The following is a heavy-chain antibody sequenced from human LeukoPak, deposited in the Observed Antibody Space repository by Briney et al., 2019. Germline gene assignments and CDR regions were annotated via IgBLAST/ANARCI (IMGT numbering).Heavy chain of an antibody. J-gene: IGHJ3*02. CDR3: ARYIRGEAFDI. CDR2: MKPNSGET. D-gene: IGHD3-10*01. Sequence: ASVKVSCKASGYTFTSYDINWARQATGQGLEWMEWMKPNSGETGYGQRFQGRVTFTRDTSSSTAYMELSSLISEDTSVYYCARYIRGEAFDIWGLGTLVTVSS. V-gene: IGHV1-8*01. CDR1: GYTFTSYD.